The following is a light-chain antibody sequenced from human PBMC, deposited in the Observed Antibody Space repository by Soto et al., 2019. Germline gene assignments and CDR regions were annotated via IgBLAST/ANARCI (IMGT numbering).Light chain of an antibody. CDR1: QSIGSA. CDR3: QHYDHYHL. CDR2: DVS. V-gene: IGKV1D-13*01. Sequence: AVQLTQSPSSVSASVGERVAITCRAGQSIGSALAWYQQRPGRAPKLLIYDVSTLETGVPSRFRGSGSGTDFTLTISDLQPEDFATYFCQHYDHYHLFGQGTRRE. J-gene: IGKJ5*01.